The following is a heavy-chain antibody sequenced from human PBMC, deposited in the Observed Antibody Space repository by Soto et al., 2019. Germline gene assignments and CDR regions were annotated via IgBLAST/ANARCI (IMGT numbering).Heavy chain of an antibody. CDR2: ISGSGGST. V-gene: IGHV3-23*01. CDR3: AKDKQGYYDILTGPGVVDY. CDR1: GFTFSSYA. Sequence: GGSLRLSCAASGFTFSSYAMSWVRQAPGKGLEWVSAISGSGGSTYYADSVKGRFTISRDNSKNTLYLQMNSLRAEDTAVYYCAKDKQGYYDILTGPGVVDYWGQGTLVTVSS. J-gene: IGHJ4*02. D-gene: IGHD3-9*01.